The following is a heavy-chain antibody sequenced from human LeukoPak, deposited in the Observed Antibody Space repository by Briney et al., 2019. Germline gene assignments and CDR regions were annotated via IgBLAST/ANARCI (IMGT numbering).Heavy chain of an antibody. V-gene: IGHV3-23*01. D-gene: IGHD2-15*01. CDR2: ISGSDDGT. CDR3: AKSPVSSCRGSFCYPFDY. Sequence: GGSLRLSCAASGFTFSTYAMSWVRQIPGKGLEWVSAISGSDDGTYYADSVKGRFTVSRDNSRNTLYLQMNTLRAEDTAVYFCAKSPVSSCRGSFCYPFDYWGQGNLVTVSS. J-gene: IGHJ4*02. CDR1: GFTFSTYA.